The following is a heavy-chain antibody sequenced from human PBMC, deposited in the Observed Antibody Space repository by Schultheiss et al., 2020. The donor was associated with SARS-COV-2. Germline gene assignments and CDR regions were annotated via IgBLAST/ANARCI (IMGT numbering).Heavy chain of an antibody. CDR3: ARGRSGYYDPFYYGMDV. Sequence: GGSLRLSCAASGFTFSSYAMSWVRQAPGKGLEWVSSISGTDDDTYYADSVTGRFALSSDSSKNTLYLQINNLRADDTALYYCARGRSGYYDPFYYGMDVWGQGTAVPGSS. D-gene: IGHD5-12*01. CDR1: GFTFSSYA. J-gene: IGHJ6*02. V-gene: IGHV3-23*01. CDR2: ISGTDDDT.